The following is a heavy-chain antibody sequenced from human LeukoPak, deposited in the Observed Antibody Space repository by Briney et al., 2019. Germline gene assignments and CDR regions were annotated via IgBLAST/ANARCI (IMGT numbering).Heavy chain of an antibody. CDR3: ARHQIRWKIDAFDI. V-gene: IGHV4-39*01. Sequence: SETLSLTCTVSGGSISSSSYYWGWIRQPPGKGLEWIGSIYYSGSTYYNPSLKSRVTISVDTSKNQFSLKLSSVTAADTAVYYCARHQIRWKIDAFDIWGQGTMVTVSS. J-gene: IGHJ3*02. CDR2: IYYSGST. CDR1: GGSISSSSYY. D-gene: IGHD4-23*01.